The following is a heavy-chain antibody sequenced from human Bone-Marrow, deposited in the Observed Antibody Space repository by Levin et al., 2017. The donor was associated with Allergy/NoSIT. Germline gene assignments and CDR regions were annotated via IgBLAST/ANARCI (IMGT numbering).Heavy chain of an antibody. D-gene: IGHD4-17*01. J-gene: IGHJ5*02. CDR1: GFTFSSYW. CDR3: ARDIHGDYALFNWFDP. CDR2: IKQDGSEK. V-gene: IGHV3-7*01. Sequence: GGSLRLSCAASGFTFSSYWMSWVRQAPGKGLEWVANIKQDGSEKYYVDSVKGRFTISRDNAKNSLYLQMNSLRAEDTAVYYCARDIHGDYALFNWFDPWGQGTLVTVSS.